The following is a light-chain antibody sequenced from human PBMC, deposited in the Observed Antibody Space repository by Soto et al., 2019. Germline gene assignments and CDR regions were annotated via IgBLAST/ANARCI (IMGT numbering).Light chain of an antibody. J-gene: IGKJ1*01. V-gene: IGKV3-20*01. CDR3: QQYGSSPRT. CDR2: GVS. CDR1: QSVTSTY. Sequence: EIVLTQSPGTLSLSPGERATLSCRASQSVTSTYLAWYRQKPGQAPRLLIYGVSIRATGIPDRFSGSGSGTDFTLTISRLEPEDFAVYYCQQYGSSPRTFGQGTKVDI.